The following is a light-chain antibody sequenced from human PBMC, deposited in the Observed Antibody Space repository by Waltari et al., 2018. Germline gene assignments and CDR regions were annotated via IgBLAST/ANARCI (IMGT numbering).Light chain of an antibody. V-gene: IGKV1-9*01. CDR3: QQLDSYPLT. J-gene: IGKJ4*01. Sequence: IQLTQSPSSLSASVGDRVTITCRASQGISSYLACYQKNPEKAPKPLIYAASTLQSGVPSRFSGSGSGTDFTLTISSLQPEDFATYYGQQLDSYPLTFGGGTKVEIK. CDR2: AAS. CDR1: QGISSY.